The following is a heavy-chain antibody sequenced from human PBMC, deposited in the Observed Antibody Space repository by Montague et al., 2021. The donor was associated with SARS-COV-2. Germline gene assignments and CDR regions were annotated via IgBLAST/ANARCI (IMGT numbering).Heavy chain of an antibody. J-gene: IGHJ4*02. Sequence: SLRLSCAASGFTFSSNSMSWVRQAPGKGLEWVSAISGSGSTIYYADSVKGRFTISRDNSKNTLYLQMNSLRAEDTAVYYCAKVHRGISPDYWGQGTLATVSS. CDR1: GFTFSSNS. D-gene: IGHD1-14*01. V-gene: IGHV3-23*01. CDR2: ISGSGSTI. CDR3: AKVHRGISPDY.